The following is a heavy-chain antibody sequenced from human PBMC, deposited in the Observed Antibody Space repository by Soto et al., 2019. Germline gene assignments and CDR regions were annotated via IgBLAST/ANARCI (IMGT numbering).Heavy chain of an antibody. CDR3: AKVFYDFWSGYYTPYFDY. CDR1: GFTFSSYG. Sequence: GGSLRLSCAASGFTFSSYGMHWVRQAPGKGLEWVAVISYDGSNKYYADSVKGRFTISRDNSKNTLYLQMNSLRAEDTAVYYCAKVFYDFWSGYYTPYFDYWGQGTLVTVSS. J-gene: IGHJ4*02. V-gene: IGHV3-30*18. CDR2: ISYDGSNK. D-gene: IGHD3-3*01.